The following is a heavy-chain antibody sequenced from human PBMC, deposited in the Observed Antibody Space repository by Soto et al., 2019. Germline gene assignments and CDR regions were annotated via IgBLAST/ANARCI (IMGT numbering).Heavy chain of an antibody. CDR1: GGSISSGNYY. CDR3: GRDVITMSMGVGGQFDL. D-gene: IGHD3-10*01. V-gene: IGHV4-30-4*01. CDR2: IYHRGDT. J-gene: IGHJ4*02. Sequence: QVQLQESGPGVVKPSQTLSLICTVSGGSISSGNYYWTWIRQTPGKGLEYIGYIYHRGDTYYNPSLKSRVTISVDTSNNQFSLRLRSVTAADTAVYYCGRDVITMSMGVGGQFDLWGQGTLVTVSS.